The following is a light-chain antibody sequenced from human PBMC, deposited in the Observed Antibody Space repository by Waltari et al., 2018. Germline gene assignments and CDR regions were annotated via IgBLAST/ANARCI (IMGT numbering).Light chain of an antibody. J-gene: IGLJ1*01. CDR3: SSYAGTSSAYV. Sequence: QSALTQPASVSGSPGQSITISCTGTNNDVGNYYLFPWYRQYQGKAPTLMIYEVFKRPSGVSIRFSASKSGNTASLTISGLQAEDEADYYCSSYAGTSSAYVFGTGTKVTVL. CDR1: NNDVGNYYL. V-gene: IGLV2-23*02. CDR2: EVF.